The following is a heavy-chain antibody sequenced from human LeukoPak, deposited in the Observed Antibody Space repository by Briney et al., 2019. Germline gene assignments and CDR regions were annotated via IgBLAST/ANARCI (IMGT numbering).Heavy chain of an antibody. V-gene: IGHV3-33*01. CDR1: GLTFSSYG. J-gene: IGHJ3*02. Sequence: GGSLRLSCAASGLTFSSYGMHWVRQAPGKGLEWVAVIWYDGSNKYYADSVKGRFTISRDNSKNTVYLQMNSLRAEDTAVYYCARGLRNTDTFDIWGQGTMVTVSS. CDR2: IWYDGSNK. CDR3: ARGLRNTDTFDI.